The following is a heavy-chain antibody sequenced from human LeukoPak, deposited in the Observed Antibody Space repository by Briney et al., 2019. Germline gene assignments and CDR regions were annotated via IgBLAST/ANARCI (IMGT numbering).Heavy chain of an antibody. CDR1: GYSISSGYY. J-gene: IGHJ4*02. CDR3: AARGYSYGPDY. V-gene: IGHV4-38-2*02. CDR2: IYHSGST. D-gene: IGHD5-18*01. Sequence: SETLSLTCTVSGYSISSGYYWGWIRQPPGKGLEWIGSIYHSGSTYYNPSLKSRVTISVDTSKNQFSLKLSSVTAADTAVYYCAARGYSYGPDYWGQGTLVTVSS.